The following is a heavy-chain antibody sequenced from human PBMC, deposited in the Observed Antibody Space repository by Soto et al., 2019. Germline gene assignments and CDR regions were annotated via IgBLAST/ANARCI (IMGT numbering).Heavy chain of an antibody. CDR1: GFTFSSYS. CDR2: ISSSSSYI. D-gene: IGHD2-21*02. Sequence: PGGSLRLSCAASGFTFSSYSMNWVRQAPGKGLEWVSSISSSSSYIYYADSVKGRLTISRDNARNSLHLQMNSLRAEDTAVYYCARYWGGDLKAFDIWGQGTMVTVSS. J-gene: IGHJ3*02. CDR3: ARYWGGDLKAFDI. V-gene: IGHV3-21*01.